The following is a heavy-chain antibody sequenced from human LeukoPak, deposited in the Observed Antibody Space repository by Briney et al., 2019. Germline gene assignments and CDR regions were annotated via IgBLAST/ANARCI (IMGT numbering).Heavy chain of an antibody. CDR3: ARTAVYPPYYFDY. CDR1: GFTFSSYG. V-gene: IGHV3-30*03. J-gene: IGHJ4*02. CDR2: ISYDGSNK. D-gene: IGHD5/OR15-5a*01. Sequence: GGSLRLSCAASGFTFSSYGMHWVRQAPGRGLEWVAVISYDGSNKYYADSVKGRFTISRDNSKNTLYLQMNSLRAEDTAVYYCARTAVYPPYYFDYWGQGTLVTVSS.